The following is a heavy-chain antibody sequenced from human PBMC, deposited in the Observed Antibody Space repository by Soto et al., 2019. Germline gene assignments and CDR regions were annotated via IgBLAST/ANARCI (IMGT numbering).Heavy chain of an antibody. V-gene: IGHV1-69*01. CDR2: IIPIFGTA. J-gene: IGHJ5*02. Sequence: QVQLVQSGAEVKKPGSSVKVSCKASGGTFSSYAISWVRQAPGQGLEWMGGIIPIFGTANYAQKFQGRVTITADESTSTAYMELSSLRSEDTAVYYCASGLGSSWYGSPNPNWFDPWGQGTLVTVSS. CDR1: GGTFSSYA. CDR3: ASGLGSSWYGSPNPNWFDP. D-gene: IGHD6-13*01.